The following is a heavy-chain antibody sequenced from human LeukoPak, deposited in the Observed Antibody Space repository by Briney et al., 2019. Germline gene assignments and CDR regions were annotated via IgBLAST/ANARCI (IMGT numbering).Heavy chain of an antibody. CDR2: ISYDGSNK. CDR3: AKDLYVWGSYRYPDY. J-gene: IGHJ4*02. Sequence: GGSLTLSCAASGFTFSSYGMHWVRQAPGKGLEWVAVISYDGSNKYYADSVKGRFTISRDNSKNTLYLQMNSLRAEDTAVYYCAKDLYVWGSYRYPDYWGQGTLVTVSS. D-gene: IGHD3-16*02. CDR1: GFTFSSYG. V-gene: IGHV3-30*18.